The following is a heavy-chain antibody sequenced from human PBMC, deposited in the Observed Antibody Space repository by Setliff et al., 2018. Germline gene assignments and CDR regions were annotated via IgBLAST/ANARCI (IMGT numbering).Heavy chain of an antibody. Sequence: SETLSLTCAVYGGSFSGYYWSWIRQPPGKRLEWIGYIYYSGSTYYNPSLKSRVTISVDTSKNQFSLMLYSVTAADTAIYYCARYDSSGYSENYYFDYWGQGTLVTVSS. D-gene: IGHD3-22*01. CDR3: ARYDSSGYSENYYFDY. CDR1: GGSFSGYY. J-gene: IGHJ4*02. V-gene: IGHV4-34*01. CDR2: IYYSGST.